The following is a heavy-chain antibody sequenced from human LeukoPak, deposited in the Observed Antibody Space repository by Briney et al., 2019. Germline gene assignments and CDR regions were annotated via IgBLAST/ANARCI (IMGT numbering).Heavy chain of an antibody. D-gene: IGHD3-22*01. V-gene: IGHV3-7*03. CDR1: GFTFSSYW. CDR2: IKQDGSEK. Sequence: TGGSLRLSCAASGFTFSSYWMSWVRQAPGKGLEWVANIKQDGSEKYYVDSVKGRFTISRDNAKNSLYLQMNSLRAEDTAVYYCAKATWDYYDSSGYYYSDYWGQGTLVTVSS. J-gene: IGHJ4*02. CDR3: AKATWDYYDSSGYYYSDY.